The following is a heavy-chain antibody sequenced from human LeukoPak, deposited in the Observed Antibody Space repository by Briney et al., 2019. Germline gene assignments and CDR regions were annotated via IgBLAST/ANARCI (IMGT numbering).Heavy chain of an antibody. D-gene: IGHD5-18*01. Sequence: PSQTLSLTCAVSGGSISSGGYSWRWIRQPPGKGLEWIGYIYHSGSTYYNPSLKSRVTISVDRSKNQFSLKLSSVTAADTAVYYCARGYSYGYDYWGQGTLVTVSS. CDR3: ARGYSYGYDY. J-gene: IGHJ4*02. CDR2: IYHSGST. CDR1: GGSISSGGYS. V-gene: IGHV4-30-2*01.